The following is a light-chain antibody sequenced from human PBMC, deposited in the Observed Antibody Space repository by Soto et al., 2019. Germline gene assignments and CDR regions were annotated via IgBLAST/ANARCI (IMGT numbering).Light chain of an antibody. CDR2: GAS. CDR1: QSVSSSY. CDR3: QQKA. J-gene: IGKJ5*01. Sequence: SPGTLSLSPGERATLSCRASQSVSSSYLAWYQQKPGQAPRLLIYGASSRATGIPDRFSGSGSGTDFTLTISRLEPEDFAVYYCQQKAFGQGTRLEIK. V-gene: IGKV3-20*01.